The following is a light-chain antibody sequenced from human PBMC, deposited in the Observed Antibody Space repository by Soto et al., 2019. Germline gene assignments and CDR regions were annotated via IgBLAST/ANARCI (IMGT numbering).Light chain of an antibody. J-gene: IGLJ2*01. CDR1: SSDVGGYNH. CDR2: EVN. V-gene: IGLV2-14*01. CDR3: SSFTSSSTWV. Sequence: QSALTQPASVSGSPGQSITISCTGTSSDVGGYNHVSWYQQHPGKAPKLMIYEVNNRPSGVSNRFSGSKSGNTASLTISGLQAEDEADYYCSSFTSSSTWVFGGGTKLTVL.